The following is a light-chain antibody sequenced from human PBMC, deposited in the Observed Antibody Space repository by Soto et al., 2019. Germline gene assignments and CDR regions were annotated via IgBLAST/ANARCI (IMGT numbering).Light chain of an antibody. CDR1: QSISSW. Sequence: DIQMTQSPSTLSASVGDRVTITCRASQSISSWLAWYQQKPGKAPKLLIYDASNLETGVPSRFSGSGSGTDFTFTISSLQPEDIAIYYCQQYRSYPYTFGQGTKVDIK. V-gene: IGKV1-5*01. J-gene: IGKJ2*01. CDR2: DAS. CDR3: QQYRSYPYT.